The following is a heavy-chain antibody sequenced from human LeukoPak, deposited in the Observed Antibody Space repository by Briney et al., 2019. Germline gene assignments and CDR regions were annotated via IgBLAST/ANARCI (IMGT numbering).Heavy chain of an antibody. CDR3: ARNGYYDILTGYYPFDY. Sequence: SEALALTRAGLWVYLRWFLRRLVPQPPGEGPGLIGVNYHSGSTNYNPSLKSRVTISVDTSKNQFSLKLSSVTAADTAVYYCARNGYYDILTGYYPFDYWGQGTLVTVSS. CDR1: WVYLRWFL. CDR2: NYHSGST. D-gene: IGHD3-9*01. J-gene: IGHJ4*02. V-gene: IGHV4-34*01.